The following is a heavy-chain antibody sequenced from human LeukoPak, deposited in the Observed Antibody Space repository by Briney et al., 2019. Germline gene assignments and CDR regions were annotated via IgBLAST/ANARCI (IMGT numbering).Heavy chain of an antibody. D-gene: IGHD3-9*01. J-gene: IGHJ4*02. CDR1: GFTFSTYS. CDR2: ISDDGSKK. CDR3: VRDLTGDYFDY. Sequence: QAGGSLRLSCAASGFTFSTYSMHWVRQAPGKGLEWAAVISDDGSKKYYADSVQGRFTVSRDNSKNTVYLQMNSLRAEDTAVYYCVRDLTGDYFDYWGQGTLVTVSS. V-gene: IGHV3-30-3*01.